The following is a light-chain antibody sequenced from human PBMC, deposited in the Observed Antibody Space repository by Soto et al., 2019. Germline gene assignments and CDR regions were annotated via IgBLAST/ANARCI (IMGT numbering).Light chain of an antibody. CDR3: QVWYSSSDHPKV. J-gene: IGLJ2*01. V-gene: IGLV3-21*04. CDR2: YDS. CDR1: NIGSKS. Sequence: SYELTQPPSVSVAPGKTARITCGGNNIGSKSVHWYQQKPGQAPVLVIYYDSDRPSGIPERFSGSNSGNTATLTISRVEAGDEADYYCQVWYSSSDHPKVFGGGTKLTVL.